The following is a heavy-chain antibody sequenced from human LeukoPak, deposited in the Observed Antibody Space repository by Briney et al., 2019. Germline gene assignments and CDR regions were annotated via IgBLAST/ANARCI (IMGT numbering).Heavy chain of an antibody. CDR3: ARDTYSSSWYGDYFDY. D-gene: IGHD6-13*01. CDR2: ISSSSSTI. V-gene: IGHV3-48*04. CDR1: GFTFSSYS. J-gene: IGHJ4*02. Sequence: GGSLRLSCAASGFTFSSYSMNWVRQAPGKGLEWVSYISSSSSTIYYADSVKGRFTISRDNAKNSLYLQMNSLRAVDTAVYYCARDTYSSSWYGDYFDYWGQGTLVTVSS.